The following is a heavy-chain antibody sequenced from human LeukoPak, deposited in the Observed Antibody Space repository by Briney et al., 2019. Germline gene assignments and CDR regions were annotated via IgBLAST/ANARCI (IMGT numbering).Heavy chain of an antibody. V-gene: IGHV4-59*01. CDR2: IYYSGST. CDR3: ARDSGTTGEVKFDP. J-gene: IGHJ5*02. D-gene: IGHD3-10*01. Sequence: SEPLSLTCTVSGGSISSYYWSWIRQPPGKGLEWIGYIYYSGSTNYNPSLKSRVTISVDTSKNQFSLKLSSVTAADTAVYYCARDSGTTGEVKFDPWGQGTLVTVSS. CDR1: GGSISSYY.